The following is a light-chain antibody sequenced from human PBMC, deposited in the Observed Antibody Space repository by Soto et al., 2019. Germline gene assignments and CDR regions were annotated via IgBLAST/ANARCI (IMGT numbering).Light chain of an antibody. CDR2: DVS. CDR1: SSDVGAYNY. V-gene: IGLV2-14*01. Sequence: QSALTQPASVSGSPGQSIAISCTGTSSDVGAYNYVSWYQQYPGKAPKLIIYDVSNRPSGVSDRFSGSKSGNTASLTITGLQAEDEADYYCSSYTTTSIYVFGAGTKVTVL. J-gene: IGLJ1*01. CDR3: SSYTTTSIYV.